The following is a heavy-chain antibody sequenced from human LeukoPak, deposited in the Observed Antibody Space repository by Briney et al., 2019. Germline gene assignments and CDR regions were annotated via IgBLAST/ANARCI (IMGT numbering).Heavy chain of an antibody. CDR3: AREWLLKYYFDY. CDR2: IYHSGST. CDR1: GGSISSGGYS. V-gene: IGHV4-30-2*01. D-gene: IGHD3-22*01. Sequence: SETLSLTCAVSGGSISSGGYSWSWLRQPPGKGLEWIGYIYHSGSTYYNPSLKSRVTISVDRSKNQFSLKLSSVTAADTAVYYCAREWLLKYYFDYWGQGTLVTVSS. J-gene: IGHJ4*02.